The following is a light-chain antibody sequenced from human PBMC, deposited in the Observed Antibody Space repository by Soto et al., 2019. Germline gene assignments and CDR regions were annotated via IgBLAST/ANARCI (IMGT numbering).Light chain of an antibody. J-gene: IGKJ1*01. CDR2: ATS. V-gene: IGKV1-9*01. CDR1: QGISSY. Sequence: DIQLTQSPSFLSASVGDRVTITCRASQGISSYLAWYQQKPGKAPKLLIYATSTLQSGVPSRFSGSGSGTEFTLTISSLKPEDFATYYCQQLTFGQGIKVEIK. CDR3: QQLT.